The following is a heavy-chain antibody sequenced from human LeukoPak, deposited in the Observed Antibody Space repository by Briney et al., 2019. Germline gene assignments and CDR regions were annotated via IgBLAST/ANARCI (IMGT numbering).Heavy chain of an antibody. CDR2: ISGSGGST. CDR1: GFTFSSYG. D-gene: IGHD2-21*02. Sequence: GGSLRLSCAASGFTFSSYGMSWVRQAPGKGLEWVSAISGSGGSTYYADSVKGRFTISRDNSKNSLYLQMNSLRAENTAVYYCARVIVVVTGNYMDVWGKGTTATISS. V-gene: IGHV3-23*01. CDR3: ARVIVVVTGNYMDV. J-gene: IGHJ6*03.